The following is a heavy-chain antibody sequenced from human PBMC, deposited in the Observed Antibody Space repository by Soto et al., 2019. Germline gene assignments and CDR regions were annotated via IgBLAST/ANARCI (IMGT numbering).Heavy chain of an antibody. CDR2: IYYSGST. CDR1: GGSISSSSYY. V-gene: IGHV4-39*01. Sequence: SETLSLTCTVSGGSISSSSYYWGWIRQPPGKGLEWIGSIYYSGSTYYNPSLKSRVTISVDTSKNQFSLKLSSVTAADTAVYYCARKGARYSGYEMYYFDYWGQGTLVTVSS. D-gene: IGHD5-12*01. J-gene: IGHJ4*02. CDR3: ARKGARYSGYEMYYFDY.